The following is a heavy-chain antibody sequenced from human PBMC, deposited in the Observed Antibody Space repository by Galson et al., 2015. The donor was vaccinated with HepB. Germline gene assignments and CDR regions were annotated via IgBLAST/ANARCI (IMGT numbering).Heavy chain of an antibody. V-gene: IGHV3-74*01. CDR3: AVRRGS. CDR1: GFTFSDYW. D-gene: IGHD3-10*01. Sequence: SLRLSCAASGFTFSDYWMYWARQSPGKGLEWVSRIKSDGSDTNYAESVKGRFTISRDNGKNTLFLQMNSLRGEDTAVYYCAVRRGSWGQGTLVTVSS. J-gene: IGHJ4*02. CDR2: IKSDGSDT.